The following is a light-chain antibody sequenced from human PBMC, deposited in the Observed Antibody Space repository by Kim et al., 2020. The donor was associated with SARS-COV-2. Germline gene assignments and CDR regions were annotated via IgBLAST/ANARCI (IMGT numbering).Light chain of an antibody. Sequence: PGRAPILVLYRDKERPSWLPERFSGSRSGTTLTLTITGVQTEDEADYFCQSADIRGTSWIFGGGTQLTFL. V-gene: IGLV3-25*03. CDR3: QSADIRGTSWI. CDR2: RDK. J-gene: IGLJ2*01.